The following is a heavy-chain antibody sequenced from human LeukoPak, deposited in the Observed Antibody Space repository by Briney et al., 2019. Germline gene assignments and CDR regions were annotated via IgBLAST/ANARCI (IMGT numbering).Heavy chain of an antibody. V-gene: IGHV3-23*01. D-gene: IGHD2-8*02. CDR1: VFTLSSHG. J-gene: IGHJ4*02. CDR2: LSGRGDST. Sequence: PGGSLRLSCAVSVFTLSSHGTNGVPQAPGEGGEGVSGLSGRGDSTYSPRSVEGRLTISRSNSKNALSLQMNDMRAEDRVLYYCVKTGGGFFVGWGQGALVTVSS. CDR3: VKTGGGFFVG.